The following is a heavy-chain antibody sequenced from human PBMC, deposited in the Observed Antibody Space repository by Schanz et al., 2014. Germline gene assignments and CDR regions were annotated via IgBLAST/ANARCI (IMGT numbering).Heavy chain of an antibody. J-gene: IGHJ4*02. CDR3: AKELRPGTERPRGNFDY. CDR2: ITYDGSNT. V-gene: IGHV3-30*02. Sequence: VQLVESGGGLVKPGGSLRLSCAASGFTMITYAMHWVRQPPGKGLEWVAIITYDGSNTYHADSVKGRFTISRDNSKNTLYLQMNSLRAEDTAVYYCAKELRPGTERPRGNFDYWGQGTLVTVSS. D-gene: IGHD6-13*01. CDR1: GFTMITYA.